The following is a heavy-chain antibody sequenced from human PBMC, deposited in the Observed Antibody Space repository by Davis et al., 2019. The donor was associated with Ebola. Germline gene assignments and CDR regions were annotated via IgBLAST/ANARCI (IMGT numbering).Heavy chain of an antibody. CDR3: AGAVTMVLPSGWFDP. J-gene: IGHJ5*02. Sequence: AASVMVSCKASGYIFTSYGISWVRQAPGPGVEWMGWISAYNGNTNYAQNLQGRVTMTTDTSTSTAYMEVRSLRYDDTAVYYCAGAVTMVLPSGWFDPWGQGTLVTVSS. CDR1: GYIFTSYG. V-gene: IGHV1-18*04. D-gene: IGHD3-10*01. CDR2: ISAYNGNT.